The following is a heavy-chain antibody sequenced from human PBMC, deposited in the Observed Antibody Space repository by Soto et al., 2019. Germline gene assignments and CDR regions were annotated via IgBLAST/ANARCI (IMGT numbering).Heavy chain of an antibody. CDR2: ISAYNHNT. V-gene: IGHV1-18*01. J-gene: IGHJ6*02. CDR3: ARAGGRNFYYGMDV. CDR1: GYTFTSYG. D-gene: IGHD2-8*02. Sequence: QVQLVQSGAEVKKPGASAKVSCKASGYTFTSYGVSWVRQAPGQGLEWMGWISAYNHNTKSAQKLQGRVTMTTDTYTSTVYMELRSLRSDDTAVYYCARAGGRNFYYGMDVWGQGTTVTVSS.